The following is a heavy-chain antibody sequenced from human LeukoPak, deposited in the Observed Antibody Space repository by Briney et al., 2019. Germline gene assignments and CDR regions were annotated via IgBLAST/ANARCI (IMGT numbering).Heavy chain of an antibody. V-gene: IGHV3-33*01. CDR1: GFTFSSYG. CDR2: IWYDGSNK. D-gene: IGHD1-26*01. CDR3: ARELGGDLGEAFDI. Sequence: PGGSLRLSCAASGFTFSSYGMHWVRQAPGKGLEWVAFIWYDGSNKDYADSARGRFTISRDNAKNSLYLQLNSLRAEDTAVYYCARELGGDLGEAFDIWGQGTMVTVSS. J-gene: IGHJ3*02.